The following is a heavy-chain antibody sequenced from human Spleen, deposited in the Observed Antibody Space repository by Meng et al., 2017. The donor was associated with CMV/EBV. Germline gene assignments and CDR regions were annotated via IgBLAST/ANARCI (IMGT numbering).Heavy chain of an antibody. Sequence: SETLSLTCTVSGGSVSSGSYYWSWLRQPPGKGLEWIGYISYIGSTNYNPSLKSRVTISVDTSKNQFSLKLSSVTAADTAVYYCARASGGRPPRYFDLWGRGALVTVSS. J-gene: IGHJ2*01. CDR3: ARASGGRPPRYFDL. V-gene: IGHV4-61*01. CDR1: GGSVSSGSYY. CDR2: ISYIGST. D-gene: IGHD2-15*01.